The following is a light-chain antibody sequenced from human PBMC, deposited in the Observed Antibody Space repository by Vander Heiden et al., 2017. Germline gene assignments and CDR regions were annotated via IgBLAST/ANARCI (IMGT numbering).Light chain of an antibody. CDR3: QQDNNYPWT. Sequence: DIQMTQSPSTLAASVGDRVTITCRASQSISSWLAWYQQKPGKAPKLLIYKASSLESGVPSRFSGSGSGTGFTLTISSLQPDDFATYYCQQDNNYPWTFGQGTKVEIK. CDR1: QSISSW. V-gene: IGKV1-5*03. CDR2: KAS. J-gene: IGKJ1*01.